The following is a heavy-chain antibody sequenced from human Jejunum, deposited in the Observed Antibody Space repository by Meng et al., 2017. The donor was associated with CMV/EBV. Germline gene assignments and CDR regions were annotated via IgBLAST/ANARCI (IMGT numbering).Heavy chain of an antibody. V-gene: IGHV3-74*01. CDR3: AREGDNDSFDY. CDR1: GFTLSKYW. J-gene: IGHJ4*02. Sequence: AASGFTLSKYWMHWVRQAPGKGLVWVARINSDGYSTSYADSVKGRFTISRDSAKNTLSLQMISLTVEDTAVYYCAREGDNDSFDYWGQGTLVTVSS. D-gene: IGHD2-21*02. CDR2: INSDGYST.